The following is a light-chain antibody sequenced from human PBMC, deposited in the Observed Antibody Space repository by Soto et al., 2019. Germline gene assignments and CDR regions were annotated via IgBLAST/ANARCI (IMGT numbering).Light chain of an antibody. CDR1: QSIANY. CDR2: DAS. CDR3: QQYEYLPLT. J-gene: IGKJ4*01. Sequence: DIQMTQSSCSLSASVGDRVIITCRANQSIANYLNWFQQKPGKAPKLLISDASHLEMVAPSRFSGSGSGTDFVLTISGLQSEDFATYYCQQYEYLPLTFGGGTKVDIK. V-gene: IGKV1-33*01.